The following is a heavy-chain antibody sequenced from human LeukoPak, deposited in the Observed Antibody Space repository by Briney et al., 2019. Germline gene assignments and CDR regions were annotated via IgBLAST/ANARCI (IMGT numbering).Heavy chain of an antibody. D-gene: IGHD2-2*01. J-gene: IGHJ3*02. CDR2: ISGSGGST. V-gene: IGHV3-23*01. CDR1: GFPFSSYA. CDR3: AKGPYCSSTSCYWHDAFDI. Sequence: GSLSLSCAASGFPFSSYAMSWVRQAPGKGLEWVSAISGSGGSTYYADSVKGRFTISRDNSKNTLNLQMNSLRAEDTAVYYCAKGPYCSSTSCYWHDAFDIWGQGTMVTVSS.